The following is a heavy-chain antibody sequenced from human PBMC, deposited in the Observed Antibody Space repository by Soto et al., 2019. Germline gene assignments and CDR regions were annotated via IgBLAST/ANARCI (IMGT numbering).Heavy chain of an antibody. J-gene: IGHJ4*02. D-gene: IGHD6-19*01. V-gene: IGHV4-59*01. CDR1: GGSISSYY. CDR2: IYYSGST. Sequence: QVQLQESGPGLVKPSETLSLTCTVSGGSISSYYWSWIRQPPGKGLEWIGYIYYSGSTNYNPSLKSRVTISVDPSKNQFSLKLSSVTAADTAVYYCARDSQQGSGWYLLDYWGQGTLVTVSS. CDR3: ARDSQQGSGWYLLDY.